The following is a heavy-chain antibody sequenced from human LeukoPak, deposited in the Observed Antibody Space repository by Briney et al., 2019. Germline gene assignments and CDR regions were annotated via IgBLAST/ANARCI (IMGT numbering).Heavy chain of an antibody. D-gene: IGHD3-9*01. Sequence: PGGSLRLSCAASGFTFDDYGMSWVRQAPGKGLEWVSGINWNGGSTGYADSVKGRFTISRDNAKNSLYLQMNSLRAEDTALYYCATTHDILTGYVFGGLDYWGQGTLVTVSS. CDR1: GFTFDDYG. CDR3: ATTHDILTGYVFGGLDY. J-gene: IGHJ4*02. V-gene: IGHV3-20*04. CDR2: INWNGGST.